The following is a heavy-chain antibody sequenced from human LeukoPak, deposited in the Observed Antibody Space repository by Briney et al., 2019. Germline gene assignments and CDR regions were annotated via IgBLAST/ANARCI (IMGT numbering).Heavy chain of an antibody. CDR1: GGSISSYY. V-gene: IGHV4-59*08. Sequence: SETLSLTCTVSGGSISSYYWSWIRQPPGKGLEWIGYIYYSGSTNYNPSLKSRVTISVDTSKNQFSLKLSSVTAADTAVYYCARHSYYDSSGERDDAFDIWGQGTMVTVSS. D-gene: IGHD3-22*01. J-gene: IGHJ3*02. CDR3: ARHSYYDSSGERDDAFDI. CDR2: IYYSGST.